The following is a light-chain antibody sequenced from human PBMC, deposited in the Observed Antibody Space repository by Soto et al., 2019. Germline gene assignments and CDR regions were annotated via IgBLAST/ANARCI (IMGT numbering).Light chain of an antibody. CDR1: STDVGTYHY. CDR3: SSFVGSPVV. V-gene: IGLV2-8*01. Sequence: QSVLTQPASVSGSPGQSITISCTGSSTDVGTYHYVSWYQQHPGKVPKLLIYEVSKRPSGVPDRFSGSKSGNTASLTVSGLQAEDEADYYCSSFVGSPVVFGGGTKLTVL. CDR2: EVS. J-gene: IGLJ2*01.